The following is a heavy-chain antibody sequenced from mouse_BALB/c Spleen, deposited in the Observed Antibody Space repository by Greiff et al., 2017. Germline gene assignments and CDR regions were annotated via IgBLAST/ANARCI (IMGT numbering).Heavy chain of an antibody. CDR2: ISCYNGAT. V-gene: IGHV1S34*01. CDR1: GYSFTGYY. J-gene: IGHJ3*01. CDR3: AIRYDGYYVAWFAY. D-gene: IGHD2-3*01. Sequence: LVKTGASVKISCTASGYSFTGYYMHWVKQSHGKSLEWIGYISCYNGATSYNQKFKGKATFTVDTSSSTAYMQFNSLTSEDSAVYYCAIRYDGYYVAWFAYWGQGTRVTVSA.